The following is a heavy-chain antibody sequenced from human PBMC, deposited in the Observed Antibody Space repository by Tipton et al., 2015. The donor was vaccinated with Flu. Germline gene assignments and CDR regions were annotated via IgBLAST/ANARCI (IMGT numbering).Heavy chain of an antibody. V-gene: IGHV3-73*01. Sequence: SLRLSCAASGFTFSGSAMHWVRQASGKGLEWVGRIRGKANSYATAYAASVKGRCTISRDDSKNTAYLQMNSLKTEDTAVYYCTRPSLATYYYDSSNWYFDLWGRGTLVTVSS. CDR3: TRPSLATYYYDSSNWYFDL. CDR1: GFTFSGSA. J-gene: IGHJ2*01. D-gene: IGHD3-22*01. CDR2: IRGKANSYAT.